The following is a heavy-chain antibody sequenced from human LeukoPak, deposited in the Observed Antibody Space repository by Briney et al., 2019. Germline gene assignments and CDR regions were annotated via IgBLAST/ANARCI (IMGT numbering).Heavy chain of an antibody. J-gene: IGHJ4*02. CDR1: GFTFSSYA. CDR2: ISGSGGST. CDR3: AKDRDIVVVPAARPFDY. Sequence: GGSLRLSCAASGFTFSSYAMSWVRQAPGKGLDWVSAISGSGGSTYYADSVKGRFTISRDNSKNTLYLQMNSLRAEDTAVYYCAKDRDIVVVPAARPFDYWGQGTLVTVSS. V-gene: IGHV3-23*01. D-gene: IGHD2-2*01.